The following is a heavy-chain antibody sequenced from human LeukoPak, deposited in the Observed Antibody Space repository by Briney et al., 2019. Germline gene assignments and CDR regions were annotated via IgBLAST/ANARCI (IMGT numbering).Heavy chain of an antibody. CDR3: ARGGSIAAAGYP. CDR1: GGTFSSYA. D-gene: IGHD6-13*01. J-gene: IGHJ5*02. CDR2: MNPNSGNT. V-gene: IGHV1-8*02. Sequence: ASVKVSCKASGGTFSSYAISWVRQAPGQGLEWMGWMNPNSGNTGYAQKFQGRVTMTRNTSISTAYMELSSLRSEDTAVYYCARGGSIAAAGYPWGQGTLVTVSS.